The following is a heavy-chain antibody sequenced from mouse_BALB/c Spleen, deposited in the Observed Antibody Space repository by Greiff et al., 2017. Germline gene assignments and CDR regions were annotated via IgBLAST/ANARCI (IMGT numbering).Heavy chain of an antibody. CDR2: ISYSGST. CDR3: ANYDWFAY. J-gene: IGHJ3*01. V-gene: IGHV3-2*02. CDR1: GYSITSDYA. D-gene: IGHD2-4*01. Sequence: VQLKESGPGLVKPSQSLSLTCTVTGYSITSDYAWNWIRQFPGNKLEWMGYISYSGSTSYNPSLKSRISITRDTSKNQFFLQLNSVTTEDTATYYCANYDWFAYWGQGTLVTVSA.